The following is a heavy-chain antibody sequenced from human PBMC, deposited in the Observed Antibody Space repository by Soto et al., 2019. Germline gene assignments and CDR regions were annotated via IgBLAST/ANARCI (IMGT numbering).Heavy chain of an antibody. CDR3: AREIAPPGHWYFDL. CDR1: GFTFSSHD. V-gene: IGHV3-13*04. CDR2: IDTAGGT. J-gene: IGHJ2*01. D-gene: IGHD6-13*01. Sequence: EVQLVESGGGLVQPGGSLRLSCAASGFTFSSHDMHWVRQGTGKGLEWVSGIDTAGGTYYPVSVKGRFTISRDNAKNSLYLQMNSLGATDTAVYYCAREIAPPGHWYFDLWGRGTLVTVSS.